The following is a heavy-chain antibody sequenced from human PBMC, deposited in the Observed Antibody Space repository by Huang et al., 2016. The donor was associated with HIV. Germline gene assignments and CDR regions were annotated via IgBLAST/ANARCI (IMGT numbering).Heavy chain of an antibody. D-gene: IGHD6-19*01. CDR1: GGSIRSHH. J-gene: IGHJ2*01. V-gene: IGHV4-59*11. CDR3: ARSPQIYQTSGLAHYYFDF. Sequence: QVQLQESGPGLVKPSETLSLSCTVSGGSIRSHHWSWIRQPPGKGLEWLATISDTGRTKYNPSLKSRVSMSLDTSKNNFSLKLTSVTAADTAVYYCARSPQIYQTSGLAHYYFDFWGRGTLVTVSS. CDR2: ISDTGRT.